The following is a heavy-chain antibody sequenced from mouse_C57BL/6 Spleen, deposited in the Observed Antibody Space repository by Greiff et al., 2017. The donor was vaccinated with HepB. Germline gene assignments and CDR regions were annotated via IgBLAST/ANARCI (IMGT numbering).Heavy chain of an antibody. CDR2: IDPETGGT. Sequence: VQLQESGAELVRPGASVTLSCKASGYTFTDYEMHWVKQTPVHGLEWIGAIDPETGGTAYNQKFKGQAILTADKSSSTAYMELRSLTSEDSAVYYCTKGLWGFAYWGQGTLVTVSA. J-gene: IGHJ3*01. D-gene: IGHD1-1*02. CDR1: GYTFTDYE. CDR3: TKGLWGFAY. V-gene: IGHV1-15*01.